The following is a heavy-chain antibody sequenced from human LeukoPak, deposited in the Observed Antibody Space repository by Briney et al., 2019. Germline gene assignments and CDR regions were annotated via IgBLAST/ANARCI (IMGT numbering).Heavy chain of an antibody. CDR3: ARVEVLFGELISAYYYGMDV. Sequence: ASVKVSCKASGYTFTSYIISWVRQAPGQGLEWMGWISVYNGDTNYAQNFQGRVNMTTDTSTGTAYMELRSLKSDDTAVYYCARVEVLFGELISAYYYGMDVWGPGTTVTVSS. CDR2: ISVYNGDT. J-gene: IGHJ6*02. CDR1: GYTFTSYI. D-gene: IGHD3-10*01. V-gene: IGHV1-18*01.